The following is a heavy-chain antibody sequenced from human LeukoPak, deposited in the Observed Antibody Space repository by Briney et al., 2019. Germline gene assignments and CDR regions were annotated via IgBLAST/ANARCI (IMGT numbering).Heavy chain of an antibody. D-gene: IGHD3-3*01. CDR3: ARRLYYDFWSGYLAPFGY. J-gene: IGHJ4*02. CDR2: INHSGST. V-gene: IGHV4-34*01. CDR1: GGSFSGYY. Sequence: SETLSLTCAVYGGSFSGYYWSWIRQPPGKGLEWIGEINHSGSTNYNPSLKSRVTISVDTSKNQFSLKLSSVTAADTAVYYCARRLYYDFWSGYLAPFGYWGQGTLVTVSS.